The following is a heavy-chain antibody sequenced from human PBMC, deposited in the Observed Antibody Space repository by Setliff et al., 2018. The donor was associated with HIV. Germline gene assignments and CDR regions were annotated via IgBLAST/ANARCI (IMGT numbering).Heavy chain of an antibody. V-gene: IGHV4-38-2*02. CDR1: GFSISSGHY. CDR3: ARDPRGDYGDYHFDF. J-gene: IGHJ4*01. CDR2: IYHSGST. D-gene: IGHD4-17*01. Sequence: SETLSRTCAVSGFSISSGHYWGWIRQPPGKGLEWIGSIYHSGSTYYSPSLKSRVTISVDTSKNQFSLKLTSVTAADTAVYHCARDPRGDYGDYHFDFWGHGILVTVSS.